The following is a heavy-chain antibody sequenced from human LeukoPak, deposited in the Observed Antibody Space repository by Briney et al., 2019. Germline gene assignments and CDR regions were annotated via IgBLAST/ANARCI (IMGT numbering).Heavy chain of an antibody. D-gene: IGHD5-24*01. V-gene: IGHV5-10-1*01. CDR2: IDPSDSYT. CDR3: ARRELEEMATGDAFDI. J-gene: IGHJ3*02. CDR1: GYSFTSCW. Sequence: GESLRISCKGSGYSFTSCWISWVRQMPGKGLEWMGRIDPSDSYTNYSPSFQGHVTISADKSISTAYLQWSSLKASDTAMYYCARRELEEMATGDAFDIWGQGTMVTVSS.